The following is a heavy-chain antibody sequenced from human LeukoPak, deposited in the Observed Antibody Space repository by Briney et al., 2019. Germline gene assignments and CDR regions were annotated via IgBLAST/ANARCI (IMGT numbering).Heavy chain of an antibody. D-gene: IGHD3-16*02. CDR3: ARLRSSNWFDP. J-gene: IGHJ5*02. Sequence: PSETLSLTCTVSGGSISSGSYYWSWIRQPPGKGLEWIGYIYYSGSTNYNPSLKSRVTISVDTSKNQFSLKLSSVTAADTAVYYCARLRSSNWFDPWGQGTLVTVSS. CDR1: GGSISSGSYY. CDR2: IYYSGST. V-gene: IGHV4-61*01.